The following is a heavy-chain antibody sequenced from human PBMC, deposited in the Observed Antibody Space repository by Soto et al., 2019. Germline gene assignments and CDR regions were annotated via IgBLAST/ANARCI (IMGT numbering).Heavy chain of an antibody. J-gene: IGHJ6*02. Sequence: SETLSLTCAVSGGSISSDSYSWSWIRQPPGKGLEWIGYIYHSGTTYYTPSLRSRVTISVDRSKNQFSLNLTSVTAADTAVYYCAGYDSGNYYYGMDVWGQGTTVTVSS. D-gene: IGHD3-10*01. V-gene: IGHV4-30-2*01. CDR3: AGYDSGNYYYGMDV. CDR2: IYHSGTT. CDR1: GGSISSDSYS.